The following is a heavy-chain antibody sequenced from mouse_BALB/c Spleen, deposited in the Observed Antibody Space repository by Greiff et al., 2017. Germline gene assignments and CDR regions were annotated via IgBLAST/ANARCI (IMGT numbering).Heavy chain of an antibody. CDR1: GFTFSSYG. CDR2: ISSGGSYT. CDR3: ARHSYGKCAMDY. D-gene: IGHD2-1*01. J-gene: IGHJ4*01. Sequence: EVHLVESGGDLVKPGGSLKLSCAASGFTFSSYGMSWVRQTPDKRLEWVATISSGGSYTYYPDSVKGRFTISRDNAKNTLYLQMSSLKSEDTAMYYCARHSYGKCAMDYWGQGTSVTVSS. V-gene: IGHV5-6*01.